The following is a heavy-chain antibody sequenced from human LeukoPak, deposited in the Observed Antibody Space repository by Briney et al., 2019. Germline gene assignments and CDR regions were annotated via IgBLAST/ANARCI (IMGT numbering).Heavy chain of an antibody. Sequence: GGSLRLSCAASGFTFSSYGMHWVRQAPGKGLEWVAVIWYDGSNKYYADSVEGRFTISRDNSKNTLYLQMNSLRAEDTAVYYCARGDYVWGSYRYLSHFDYWGQGTLVTVSS. J-gene: IGHJ4*02. CDR1: GFTFSSYG. CDR3: ARGDYVWGSYRYLSHFDY. CDR2: IWYDGSNK. V-gene: IGHV3-33*01. D-gene: IGHD3-16*02.